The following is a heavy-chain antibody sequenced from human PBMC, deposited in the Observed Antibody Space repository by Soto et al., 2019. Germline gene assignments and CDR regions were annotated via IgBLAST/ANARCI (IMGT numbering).Heavy chain of an antibody. D-gene: IGHD5-12*01. CDR1: GFTFGAYA. Sequence: GGSLRLSCTASGFTFGAYAMSWFRQAPGKGLEWVGFIRGKAYGGTTEYAASVRGRFTISSDDSKSIAYLQMNSLKTEDTAVYYCSRVGWGYDYHYFDYWGQGTPVTVSS. J-gene: IGHJ4*02. CDR2: IRGKAYGGTT. CDR3: SRVGWGYDYHYFDY. V-gene: IGHV3-49*03.